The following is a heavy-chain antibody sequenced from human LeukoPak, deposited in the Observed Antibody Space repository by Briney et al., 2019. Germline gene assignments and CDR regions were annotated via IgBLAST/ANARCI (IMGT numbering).Heavy chain of an antibody. V-gene: IGHV3-48*03. CDR3: ARGGYGDYPDVVGFDY. CDR2: ISSSGSTI. Sequence: GGSLRLSCAASGFTFSSYEMNWVRQAPGKGVEWVSYISSSGSTIYYADSVKGRFTISRDNAKNSLHLQMNSLRAEDTAVYYCARGGYGDYPDVVGFDYWGQGTLVTVSS. CDR1: GFTFSSYE. D-gene: IGHD4-17*01. J-gene: IGHJ4*02.